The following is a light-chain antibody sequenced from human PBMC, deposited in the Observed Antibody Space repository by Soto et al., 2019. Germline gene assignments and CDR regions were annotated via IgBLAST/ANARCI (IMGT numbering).Light chain of an antibody. CDR2: AXS. CDR1: LPIIMY. J-gene: IGKJ4*01. CDR3: QKYNSATRT. Sequence: DSQMTQSPSSLSSSAGDRVTINXRASLPIIMYLTWYQQKPRXIPNXXXDAXSTLQAGGPSRLSGSGSGTDFTPTISRRQPEEVADYYCQKYNSATRTFGGGTKVDIK. V-gene: IGKV1-27*01.